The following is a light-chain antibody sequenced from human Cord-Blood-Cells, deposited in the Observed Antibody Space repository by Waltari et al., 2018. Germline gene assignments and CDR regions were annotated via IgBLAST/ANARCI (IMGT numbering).Light chain of an antibody. V-gene: IGLV2-14*01. Sequence: QSALTQPASVSGSPGQSITISCTGTSSDVGGYNYVSWYQQHPGKAPKLMIYEVSNRPSGFSNRFSGSKSGNTAPLTISGLQAEDEADYYCSSYTSSSTLYVFGTGTKVTVL. CDR2: EVS. J-gene: IGLJ1*01. CDR1: SSDVGGYNY. CDR3: SSYTSSSTLYV.